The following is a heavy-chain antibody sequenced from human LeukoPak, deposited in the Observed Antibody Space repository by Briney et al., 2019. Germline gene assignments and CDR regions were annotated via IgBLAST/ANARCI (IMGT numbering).Heavy chain of an antibody. CDR2: ISTSASAV. D-gene: IGHD2-2*01. Sequence: GGSLRLSCAASGFTFSSYSMNWVRQAPGKGLEWISYISTSASAVYYVDSVKGRFTISRDNAKTSLYLQMNRLRAEDTAVYYCARDAFYCSSTSCYDHWGQGTLVTVSS. CDR1: GFTFSSYS. CDR3: ARDAFYCSSTSCYDH. V-gene: IGHV3-48*04. J-gene: IGHJ5*02.